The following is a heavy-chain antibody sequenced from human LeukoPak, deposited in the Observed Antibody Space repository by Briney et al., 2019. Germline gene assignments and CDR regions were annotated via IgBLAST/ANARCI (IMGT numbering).Heavy chain of an antibody. CDR2: MNPNSGNT. D-gene: IGHD2-2*01. CDR3: ARGYCSSTSCYHSDYYYMDV. Sequence: GASVKVSCKASGYTFTGYYMHWVRQATGQGLEWMGWMNPNSGNTGYAQKFQGRVTMTRNTSISTAYMELSSLRSEDTAVYYCARGYCSSTSCYHSDYYYMDVWGKGTTVTISS. J-gene: IGHJ6*03. CDR1: GYTFTGYY. V-gene: IGHV1-8*02.